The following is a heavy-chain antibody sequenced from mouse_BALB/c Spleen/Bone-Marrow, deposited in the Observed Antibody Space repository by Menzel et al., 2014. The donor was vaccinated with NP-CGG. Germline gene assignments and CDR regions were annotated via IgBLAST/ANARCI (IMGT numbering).Heavy chain of an antibody. CDR1: GYTFTSYW. V-gene: IGHV1-87*01. CDR2: IYPGDGDT. Sequence: VQLQQSGAELARPGASVKLSCKASGYTFTSYWMQWVKQRPGQGLEWIGAIYPGDGDTRYTQKFKGKATLTADKSSSTAYMQLSSLASEDSADYYCAREDEGYYDWYFDFWGAGTTVTVSS. D-gene: IGHD2-3*01. CDR3: AREDEGYYDWYFDF. J-gene: IGHJ1*01.